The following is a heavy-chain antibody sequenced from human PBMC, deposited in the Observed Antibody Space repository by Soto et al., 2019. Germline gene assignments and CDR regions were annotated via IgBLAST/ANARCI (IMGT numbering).Heavy chain of an antibody. D-gene: IGHD5-12*01. CDR1: GFTFTRYW. Sequence: PGGSLRLSCAASGFTFTRYWMYWVRQAPGKGLEWVATINQDAREKYYVDSVKGRFTVSRDNAKNSLYLQMNSLRAEDTAVYYCARGLRGYDAFDIWGQGTMVTVSS. V-gene: IGHV3-7*01. CDR3: ARGLRGYDAFDI. J-gene: IGHJ3*02. CDR2: INQDAREK.